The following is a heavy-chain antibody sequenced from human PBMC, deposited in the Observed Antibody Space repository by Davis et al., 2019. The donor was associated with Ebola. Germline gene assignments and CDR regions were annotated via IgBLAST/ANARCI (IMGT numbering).Heavy chain of an antibody. D-gene: IGHD6-19*01. J-gene: IGHJ5*02. V-gene: IGHV4-59*01. CDR3: ARGSAGYSSGFDP. Sequence: PSETLSLTCTVPGGSISSYYWSWIRQPPGKGLEWIGYIYYSGSTNYNPSLKSRVTISVDTSKNQFSLKLSSVTAADTAVYYCARGSAGYSSGFDPWGQGTLVTVSS. CDR1: GGSISSYY. CDR2: IYYSGST.